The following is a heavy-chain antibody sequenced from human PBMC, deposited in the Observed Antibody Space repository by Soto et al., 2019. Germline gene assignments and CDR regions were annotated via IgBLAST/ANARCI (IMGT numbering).Heavy chain of an antibody. V-gene: IGHV3-23*01. CDR3: AKQRADYGSGADTFYFDS. CDR1: GVTFSNYA. CDR2: LSGSGGTT. Sequence: VGSLRLSCTVSGVTFSNYAMNWVRQAPGKGLEWVSSLSGSGGTTYYADPVKGRFIISRDNSKNTLYLLMNSLGAEDTALYYCAKQRADYGSGADTFYFDSWGQGALVTVYS. J-gene: IGHJ4*02. D-gene: IGHD3-10*01.